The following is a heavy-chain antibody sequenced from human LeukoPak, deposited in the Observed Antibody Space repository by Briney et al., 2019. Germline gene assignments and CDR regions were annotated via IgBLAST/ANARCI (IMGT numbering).Heavy chain of an antibody. CDR3: ARGTSRLAPGIRGVIIRGLNWFDP. J-gene: IGHJ5*02. D-gene: IGHD3-10*01. V-gene: IGHV3-21*01. CDR1: GFTFSSYS. CDR2: ISSGSSYI. Sequence: SGGSLRLSCAASGFTFSSYSMNWVRQAPGKGLEWVSSISSGSSYIYYADSVKGRFTISRDNAKNSLYLQMNSLRAEDTAVYYCARGTSRLAPGIRGVIIRGLNWFDPWGQGTLVTVSS.